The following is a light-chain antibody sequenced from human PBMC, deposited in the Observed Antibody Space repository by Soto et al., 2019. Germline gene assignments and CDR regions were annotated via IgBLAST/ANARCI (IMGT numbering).Light chain of an antibody. CDR3: QQRSNWPRT. J-gene: IGKJ1*01. V-gene: IGKV3-11*01. CDR2: DAS. Sequence: EIVLTQSPATLSLSPGERATLSCRASESISSYLAWYQQKPGQAPRLLIYDASKRATGIPARFSGSGSGTDFTLSISSLEPEDFAVYYCQQRSNWPRTFGQGTRVEIK. CDR1: ESISSY.